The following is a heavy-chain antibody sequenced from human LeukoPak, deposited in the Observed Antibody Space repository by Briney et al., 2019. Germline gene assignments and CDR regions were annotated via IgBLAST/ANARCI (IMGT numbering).Heavy chain of an antibody. J-gene: IGHJ4*02. D-gene: IGHD4-23*01. CDR3: GRHLYGGNSAIDY. V-gene: IGHV5-51*01. CDR1: GYSFTSYW. Sequence: GESLKISCKGSGYSFTSYWIGWVRQMPGKGLAWMGIMYPGVSDTRYSPSFQGQVTISVDKSISTAYLQWSSLKASDTAMYYCGRHLYGGNSAIDYWGQGTLVTVSS. CDR2: MYPGVSDT.